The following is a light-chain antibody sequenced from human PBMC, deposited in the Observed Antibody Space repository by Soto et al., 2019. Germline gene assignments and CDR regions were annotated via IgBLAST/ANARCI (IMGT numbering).Light chain of an antibody. CDR3: QQYGSSLCT. J-gene: IGKJ2*02. Sequence: EIVLTQSPGTLSLSPGERATLSCRASQSVGSRFLAWYQQKAGQAPRLLMYGASTRATDIPDRFSGSGSGTDFTLTISRLEPEDFAVYYCQQYGSSLCTFGQGTKLEI. V-gene: IGKV3-20*01. CDR1: QSVGSRF. CDR2: GAS.